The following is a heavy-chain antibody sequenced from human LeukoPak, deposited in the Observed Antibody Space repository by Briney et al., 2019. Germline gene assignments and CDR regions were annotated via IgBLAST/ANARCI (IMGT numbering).Heavy chain of an antibody. CDR1: GGSISSYY. CDR2: IYYSGST. Sequence: PSETLSLTCTVSGGSISSYYWSWIRQPPGKGLEWIGYIYYSGSTNYNPSLKSRVTISVDTSKNQFSLKLTSVTAADTAVYYCARGVNSGYFDYCGQGTLVTVSS. D-gene: IGHD1-26*01. V-gene: IGHV4-59*01. CDR3: ARGVNSGYFDY. J-gene: IGHJ4*02.